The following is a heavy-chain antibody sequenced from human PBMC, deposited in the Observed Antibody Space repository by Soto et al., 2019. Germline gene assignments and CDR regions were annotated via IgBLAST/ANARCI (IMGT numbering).Heavy chain of an antibody. D-gene: IGHD6-13*01. CDR1: GFTFSNSI. CDR2: ISGSSDFL. Sequence: EVQLVESGGGLVKPGGSLRLSCAASGFTFSNSIINWVRQAPGQGLEWVSSISGSSDFLYYADSVKGRFTISRDTATNSLYRQMNSLRAEDTAVYYCATSTWYAFDIWGQGTMVTVSS. J-gene: IGHJ3*02. V-gene: IGHV3-21*01. CDR3: ATSTWYAFDI.